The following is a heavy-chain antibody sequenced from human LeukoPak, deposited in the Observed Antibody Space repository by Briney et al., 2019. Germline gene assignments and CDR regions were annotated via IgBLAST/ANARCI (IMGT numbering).Heavy chain of an antibody. CDR2: ISDNGKTI. J-gene: IGHJ6*02. CDR3: AGFPGYSYGDLSYYGLRV. Sequence: GGSLRLSCEASTSNFKYYYMNWIRQAPGKGLEWLSYISDNGKTIFYADSVKGRFTISRDNAGKSLFLQMNSLRVEDTAVYFCAGFPGYSYGDLSYYGLRVWGQGTTVTVSS. CDR1: TSNFKYYY. V-gene: IGHV3-11*01. D-gene: IGHD5-18*01.